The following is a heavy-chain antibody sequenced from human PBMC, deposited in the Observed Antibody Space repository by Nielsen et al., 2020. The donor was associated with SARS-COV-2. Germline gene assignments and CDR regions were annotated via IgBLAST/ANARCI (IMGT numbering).Heavy chain of an antibody. V-gene: IGHV3-7*01. Sequence: GESLKISCAASGFTFSSYWMSWVRQAPGKGLEWVANIKQDGSEKYYVDSVKGRFTISRDNAKNSLYLQMNSLRAEDTAVYYCAREAYSGSYWGQGTLVTVSS. CDR3: AREAYSGSY. CDR2: IKQDGSEK. J-gene: IGHJ4*02. D-gene: IGHD1-26*01. CDR1: GFTFSSYW.